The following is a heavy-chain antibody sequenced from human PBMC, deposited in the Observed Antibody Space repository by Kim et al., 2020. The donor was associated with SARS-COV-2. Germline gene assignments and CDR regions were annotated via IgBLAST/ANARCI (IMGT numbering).Heavy chain of an antibody. V-gene: IGHV3-23*01. CDR3: ARWATPSYFDD. CDR2: ITDSSGTS. J-gene: IGHJ4*02. D-gene: IGHD2-15*01. CDR1: GLTFTTNG. Sequence: SLRLSCLVSGLTFTTNGMNWVRQAPGKGLEWVATITDSSGTSTYYADPVKGRFTISRDNSKNTLYLQMNSLRVDDTAVYYCARWATPSYFDDGGQGILGTVS.